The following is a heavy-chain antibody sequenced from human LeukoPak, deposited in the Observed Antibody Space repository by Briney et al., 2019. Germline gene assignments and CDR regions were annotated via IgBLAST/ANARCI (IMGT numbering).Heavy chain of an antibody. CDR2: MNPNSGNT. CDR1: GYTFTSYG. J-gene: IGHJ6*03. Sequence: GASVKVSCKASGYTFTSYGISWVRQAPGQGLEWMGWMNPNSGNTGYAQKFQGRVTIIRNTSISTAYMELSSLRSEDTAVYYCARGKRVHSGYDHGRLTYYYYMDVWGKGTTVTVSS. CDR3: ARGKRVHSGYDHGRLTYYYYMDV. V-gene: IGHV1-8*03. D-gene: IGHD5-12*01.